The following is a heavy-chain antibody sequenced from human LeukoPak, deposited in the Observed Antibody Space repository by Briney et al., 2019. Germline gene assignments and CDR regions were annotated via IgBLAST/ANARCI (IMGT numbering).Heavy chain of an antibody. CDR2: INHSGST. J-gene: IGHJ5*02. V-gene: IGHV4-34*01. Sequence: SETLSLTCAVYGGSFSGYYWSWIRQPPGKGLEWIGEINHSGSTNYNPSLKSRVTISVDTSKNQFSLKLSSVTAADTAVYYCARRCGYQLLKDWFDPWGQGTLVTVSS. CDR3: ARRCGYQLLKDWFDP. CDR1: GGSFSGYY. D-gene: IGHD2-2*01.